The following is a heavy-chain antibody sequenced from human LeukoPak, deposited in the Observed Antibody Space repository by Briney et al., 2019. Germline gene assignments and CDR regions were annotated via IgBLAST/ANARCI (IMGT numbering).Heavy chain of an antibody. CDR2: INAGNGNT. V-gene: IGHV1-3*01. CDR3: ARGPIAAVAFFDY. Sequence: ASVKVSCKASGYTFTNYAIHWVRQAPGQRLEWMGWINAGNGNTKYLQRFQGRVTITRDTSASTAYMELSSLRYEDRAVSYCARGPIAAVAFFDYWGQGTLVSVSS. D-gene: IGHD6-13*01. CDR1: GYTFTNYA. J-gene: IGHJ4*02.